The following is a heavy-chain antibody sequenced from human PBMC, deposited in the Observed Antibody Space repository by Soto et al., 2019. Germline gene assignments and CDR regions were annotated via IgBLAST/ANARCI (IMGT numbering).Heavy chain of an antibody. J-gene: IGHJ6*03. D-gene: IGHD2-15*01. CDR3: ARSAACSGGSGYTWEYYYYMDV. V-gene: IGHV4-59*01. Sequence: PAETLSLTCTVSGGSISSYYLSWVRQPPGKGLEWIGYICYSGSTNYNPSLKSRVTISVDTSKNQFSLKLSSVTAADTAVYYCARSAACSGGSGYTWEYYYYMDVWGKGTTVTVSS. CDR1: GGSISSYY. CDR2: ICYSGST.